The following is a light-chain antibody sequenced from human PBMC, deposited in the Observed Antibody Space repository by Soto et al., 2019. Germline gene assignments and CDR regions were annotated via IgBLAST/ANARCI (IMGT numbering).Light chain of an antibody. Sequence: QSALTQPPSASGSPGQSVTISCTGTSSDVGGYNYVSWYQQHPGKAPKVMIYEVSKRPSGVPDRFSGSKSGNTASLTVSGLQAEEEADSYCSSYGGRNNLLFGGGTKLTVL. CDR2: EVS. V-gene: IGLV2-8*01. CDR3: SSYGGRNNLL. CDR1: SSDVGGYNY. J-gene: IGLJ2*01.